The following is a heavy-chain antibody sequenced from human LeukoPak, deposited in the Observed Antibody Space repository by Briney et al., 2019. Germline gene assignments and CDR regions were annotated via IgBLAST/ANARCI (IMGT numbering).Heavy chain of an antibody. V-gene: IGHV3-66*01. CDR3: GKSAYGSGWSRFDY. Sequence: GGSLRLSCAASGFTVSSNYKSWVRQAPGKGLEWVSVIYSGGSTYYAGSVKGRFTISRDNSKNTLYLQMNSLRAEDTAVYYCGKSAYGSGWSRFDYWGQGTLVTVSS. CDR1: GFTVSSNY. D-gene: IGHD6-19*01. CDR2: IYSGGST. J-gene: IGHJ4*02.